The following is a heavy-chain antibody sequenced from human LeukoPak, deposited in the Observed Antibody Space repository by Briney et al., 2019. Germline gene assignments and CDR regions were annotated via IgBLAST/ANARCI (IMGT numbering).Heavy chain of an antibody. CDR2: IRHDGSNK. Sequence: PRGSLRLSCAWTRFRFNNYAMYWVRQAPGKGLEGVVFIRHDGSNKYYADSVKGRFTISSDNSKNTVYLQMNSLRAEDTAVYYCATREDILTGYPYYFDYWGQGTLVTVSS. J-gene: IGHJ4*02. V-gene: IGHV3-30*02. CDR3: ATREDILTGYPYYFDY. D-gene: IGHD3-9*01. CDR1: RFRFNNYA.